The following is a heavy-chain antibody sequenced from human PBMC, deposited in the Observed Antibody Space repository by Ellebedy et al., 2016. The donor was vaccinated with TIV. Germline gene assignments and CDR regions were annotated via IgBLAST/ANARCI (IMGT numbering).Heavy chain of an antibody. CDR3: ARGPTKGNAFDI. CDR2: INQDGSEK. Sequence: GESLKISXAASGFTSSTYWMSWVRQAPGKGLEWVANINQDGSEKYYVDSVKGRFTISRDNAKNSLYLQMNTLRDEDTAVYYCARGPTKGNAFDIWGQGTMVTVSS. J-gene: IGHJ3*02. V-gene: IGHV3-7*03. CDR1: GFTSSTYW. D-gene: IGHD3-10*01.